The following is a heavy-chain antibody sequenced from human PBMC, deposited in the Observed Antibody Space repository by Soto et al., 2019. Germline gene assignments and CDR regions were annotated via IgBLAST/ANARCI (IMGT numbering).Heavy chain of an antibody. CDR2: IWYDGSNK. D-gene: IGHD2-8*01. CDR3: ARGMVYYYYYGMDV. V-gene: IGHV3-33*01. Sequence: QVQLVESGGGVVQPGRSLRLSCAASGFTFSSYGMHWVRQAPGKGLEWVAVIWYDGSNKYYADSVKGRFTISRENSKNTLYLQMNSLRAEDTAVYYCARGMVYYYYYGMDVWGQGTTVTVSS. J-gene: IGHJ6*02. CDR1: GFTFSSYG.